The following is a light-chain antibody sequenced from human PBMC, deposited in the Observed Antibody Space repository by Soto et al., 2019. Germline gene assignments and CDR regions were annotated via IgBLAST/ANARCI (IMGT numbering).Light chain of an antibody. V-gene: IGKV1-5*03. CDR1: QSISSW. CDR3: QQYNSYSHT. CDR2: KAS. Sequence: IQMTQSPSTLSASVGDRVTITCRASQSISSWLAWYQQKPGKAPKLLIYKASSLESGVPSRFSGSGSGTEFTLTISSLQPDDVATYYCQQYNSYSHTFGQGTKLEIK. J-gene: IGKJ2*01.